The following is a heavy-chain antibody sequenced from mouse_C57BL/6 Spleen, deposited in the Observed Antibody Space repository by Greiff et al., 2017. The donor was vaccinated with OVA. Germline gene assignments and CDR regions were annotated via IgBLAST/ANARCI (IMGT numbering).Heavy chain of an antibody. CDR1: GFSFNTYA. J-gene: IGHJ4*01. CDR3: VRQGYYGSSYLMDY. D-gene: IGHD1-1*01. CDR2: IRSKSNNYAT. V-gene: IGHV10-1*01. Sequence: EVMLVESGGGLVQPKGSLKLSCAASGFSFNTYAMNWVRQAPGKGLEWVARIRSKSNNYATYYADSVKDRFTISRDDSESMLYLQMNNLKTEDTAMYYCVRQGYYGSSYLMDYWGQGTSVTVSS.